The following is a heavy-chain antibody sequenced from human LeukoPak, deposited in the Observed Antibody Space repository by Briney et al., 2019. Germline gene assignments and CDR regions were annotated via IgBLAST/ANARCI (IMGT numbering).Heavy chain of an antibody. J-gene: IGHJ5*02. D-gene: IGHD2-2*01. CDR3: ARVADPSKYQLLTSRSTWFDP. V-gene: IGHV1-18*01. Sequence: ASVKVSCKASGHTFTSYGISWVRQAPGQGLEWMGWISAYNGNTNYAQKLQGRVTMTTDTSTSTAYMELRSLRSDDTAVYYCARVADPSKYQLLTSRSTWFDPWGQGTLVTVSS. CDR2: ISAYNGNT. CDR1: GHTFTSYG.